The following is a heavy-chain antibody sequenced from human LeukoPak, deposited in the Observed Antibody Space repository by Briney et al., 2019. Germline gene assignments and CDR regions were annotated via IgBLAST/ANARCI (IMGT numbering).Heavy chain of an antibody. Sequence: SETLSLTCAVSGGSFSAFFWRWLRQPPGKGLEWIGDVGHSGSADYNPSLKSRVTVSAEPSKTQFSLKLTSVTAADTAVYYCATRGDYSDTSGNSYDALDIWGQGTMVTVSS. D-gene: IGHD3-22*01. CDR3: ATRGDYSDTSGNSYDALDI. CDR1: GGSFSAFF. V-gene: IGHV4-34*01. CDR2: VGHSGSA. J-gene: IGHJ3*02.